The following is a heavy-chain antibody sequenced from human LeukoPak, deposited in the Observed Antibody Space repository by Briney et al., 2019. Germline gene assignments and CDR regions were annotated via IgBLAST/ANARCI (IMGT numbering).Heavy chain of an antibody. CDR1: GGSISSGGYY. CDR2: IYYSGST. Sequence: LSLTCPVSGGSISSGGYYWSWIRQHPGKDLEWIGYIYYSGSTYYNPSLKSRVTISVDTSKNQFSLKLSSVTAADTAVYYCARLAAAAPQGFDPWGQGTLVTVSS. J-gene: IGHJ5*02. D-gene: IGHD6-13*01. V-gene: IGHV4-31*03. CDR3: ARLAAAAPQGFDP.